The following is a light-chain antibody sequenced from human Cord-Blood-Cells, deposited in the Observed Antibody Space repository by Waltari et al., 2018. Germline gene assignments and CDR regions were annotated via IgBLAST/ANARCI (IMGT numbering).Light chain of an antibody. V-gene: IGLV2-14*01. Sequence: QSALTQPASVSGSPGQSITISCTGTSSDVGGYNYVSWYQQHPGQAPKLMIYYVSKRPSGVSNRFSGSKSGNTASLTISGLQAEDEADYYCSSYTSSSTYVFGTGTKVTVL. CDR1: SSDVGGYNY. CDR3: SSYTSSSTYV. CDR2: YVS. J-gene: IGLJ1*01.